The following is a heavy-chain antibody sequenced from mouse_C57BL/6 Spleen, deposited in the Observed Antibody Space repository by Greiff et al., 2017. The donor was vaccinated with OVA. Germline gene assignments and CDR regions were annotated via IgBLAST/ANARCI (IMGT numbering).Heavy chain of an antibody. CDR2: IHPNSGST. V-gene: IGHV1-64*01. CDR1: GYTFTSYW. J-gene: IGHJ1*03. Sequence: VQLQQPGAELVKPGASVKLSCKASGYTFTSYWMHWVKQRPGKGLEWIGLIHPNSGSTNYNEKFKSKATLTVDKSSSPAYMQLSSLTSEDSAVYYCARGGWLTWYFDVWGTGTTVTVSS. D-gene: IGHD2-3*01. CDR3: ARGGWLTWYFDV.